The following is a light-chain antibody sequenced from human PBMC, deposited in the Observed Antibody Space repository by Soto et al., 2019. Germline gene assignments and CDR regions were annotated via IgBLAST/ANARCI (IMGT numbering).Light chain of an antibody. CDR2: GAS. CDR1: QSVSSNY. CDR3: QQYGILSLT. Sequence: DMGLTQSQGTLSLSPGQRATLSCSASQSVSSNYLAWDQQRPGQTPRLLIYGASTRATGIPDRFSGSGSGTDFTLTISRLEPEVFAVYSGQQYGILSLTFGQGPKVEIQ. V-gene: IGKV3-20*01. J-gene: IGKJ1*01.